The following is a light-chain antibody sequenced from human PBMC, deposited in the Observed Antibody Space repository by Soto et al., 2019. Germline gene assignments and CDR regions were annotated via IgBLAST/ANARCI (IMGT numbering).Light chain of an antibody. J-gene: IGKJ2*01. Sequence: DIVMTQSPDSLAVSLGERATMNCKCSRSVLYKSNNKNHLAWYQQKPGQPPQLIIYWASTRESGVPERFSGSGSGADFTLTISSLQPEDFGTYYCQQANSFPFIFAQGTKVDIK. V-gene: IGKV4-1*01. CDR3: QQANSFPFI. CDR2: WAS. CDR1: RSVLYKSNNKNH.